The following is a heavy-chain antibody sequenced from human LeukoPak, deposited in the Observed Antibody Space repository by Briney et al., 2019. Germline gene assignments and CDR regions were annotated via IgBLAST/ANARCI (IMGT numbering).Heavy chain of an antibody. V-gene: IGHV1-69*13. Sequence: SVKVSCKASGGTFSSYAISWVRQAPGQGLEWMGGIIPIFGTANYAQKFQGRVTITADESTSTAYMELSSLRSEDTAVYYCARESTTHDYGDFFDYWGQGALVTVSS. CDR3: ARESTTHDYGDFFDY. CDR2: IIPIFGTA. CDR1: GGTFSSYA. J-gene: IGHJ4*02. D-gene: IGHD4-17*01.